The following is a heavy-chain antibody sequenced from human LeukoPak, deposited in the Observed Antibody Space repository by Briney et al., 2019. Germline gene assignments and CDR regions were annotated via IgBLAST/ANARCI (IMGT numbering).Heavy chain of an antibody. CDR1: GGSISSYY. D-gene: IGHD6-13*01. CDR3: ASTAAGSYYFDY. V-gene: IGHV4-59*01. CDR2: IYYSGST. Sequence: SETLSLTCTVSGGSISSYYWSWIRQPPGKGLEWIGYIYYSGSTNYNPSLKSRVTISVDTSKNQFSLKLSSVTAADTAVYYCASTAAGSYYFDYWGQGTLVTVSS. J-gene: IGHJ4*02.